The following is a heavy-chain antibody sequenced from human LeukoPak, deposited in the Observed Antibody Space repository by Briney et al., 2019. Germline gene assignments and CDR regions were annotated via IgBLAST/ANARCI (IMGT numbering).Heavy chain of an antibody. Sequence: GGSLRLSCAASGFTFSTYGMHWVRQAPGKGLEWVAVISYDGSNKYYTDSVKGRFTISRDNSKNTLYLQMNSLRAEDTAVYYCARDPYGSGSTSFDIWGQGTTVTVSS. CDR3: ARDPYGSGSTSFDI. CDR1: GFTFSTYG. D-gene: IGHD3-10*01. CDR2: ISYDGSNK. J-gene: IGHJ3*02. V-gene: IGHV3-30*03.